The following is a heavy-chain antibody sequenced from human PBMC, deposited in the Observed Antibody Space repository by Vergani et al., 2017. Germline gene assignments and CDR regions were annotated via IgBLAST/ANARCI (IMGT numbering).Heavy chain of an antibody. CDR3: AKDSPLRRVTVAGPRDNWFDP. Sequence: QVQLVESGGGVVQPGRSLRLSCAASGFTFSSYGMHWVRQAPGKGLEWVAVISYDGSNKYYADSVKGRFTISRDNSKNTLYLQMNSLRAEDTAVYYCAKDSPLRRVTVAGPRDNWFDPWGQGTLVTVSS. J-gene: IGHJ5*02. CDR2: ISYDGSNK. V-gene: IGHV3-30*18. D-gene: IGHD6-19*01. CDR1: GFTFSSYG.